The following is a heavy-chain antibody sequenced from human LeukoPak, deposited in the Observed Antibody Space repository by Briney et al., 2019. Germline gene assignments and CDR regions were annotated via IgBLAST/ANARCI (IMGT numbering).Heavy chain of an antibody. CDR3: ARADYDILTGYYIDY. CDR1: GYSISSGYY. V-gene: IGHV4-61*01. Sequence: SETLSLTCTVSGYSISSGYYWGWIRQPPGKGLEWIGYIYDSGSTNYNSSLKSRVTISVDTSKNQVSLKLSSVTAADTAVYYCARADYDILTGYYIDYWGQGTLVTVSS. J-gene: IGHJ4*02. CDR2: IYDSGST. D-gene: IGHD3-9*01.